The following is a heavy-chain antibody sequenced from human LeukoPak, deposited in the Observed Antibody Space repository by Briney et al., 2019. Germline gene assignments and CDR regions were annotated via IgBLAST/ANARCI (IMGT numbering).Heavy chain of an antibody. CDR1: GFTFSSYA. Sequence: QTGGSLRLSCAASGFTFSSYAMYWVRQAPGKGLEWVAVISYDGSNKYYADSVKGRFTISRDNSKNTLYLQMNSLRAEDTAVYYCARDGTAGRQLVLVYYYYYMDVWGKGTTVTVSS. CDR2: ISYDGSNK. D-gene: IGHD6-13*01. CDR3: ARDGTAGRQLVLVYYYYYMDV. V-gene: IGHV3-30*04. J-gene: IGHJ6*03.